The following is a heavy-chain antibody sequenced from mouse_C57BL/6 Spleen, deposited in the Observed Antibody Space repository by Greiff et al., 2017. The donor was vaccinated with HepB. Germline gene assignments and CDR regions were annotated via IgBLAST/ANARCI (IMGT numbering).Heavy chain of an antibody. CDR3: ARARPAQATWSFAY. Sequence: QVQLQQSGAELVRPGASVKLSCKASGYTFTDYYINWVKQRPGQGLEWIARIYPGSGNTYYNEKFKGKATLTAEKSSSTAYMQLSSLTSEDSAVYFCARARPAQATWSFAYWGQGTLVTVSA. CDR2: IYPGSGNT. V-gene: IGHV1-76*01. D-gene: IGHD3-2*02. J-gene: IGHJ3*01. CDR1: GYTFTDYY.